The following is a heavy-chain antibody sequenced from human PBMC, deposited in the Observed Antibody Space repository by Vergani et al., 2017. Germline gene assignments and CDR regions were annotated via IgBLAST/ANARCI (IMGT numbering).Heavy chain of an antibody. V-gene: IGHV5-51*01. Sequence: EVMLVQSGAEVKKPGASLKISCKYSESRYISNEIAWVRQLSGKDLQWRGNINPIDSKIAYSPSFQGQAIMSLDKSITTAYLQWRSLKASDTAIYYCARHVPCGDGACLHFNHWCQGTQFTFSS. J-gene: IGHJ4*02. CDR2: INPIDSKI. CDR1: ESRYISNE. D-gene: IGHD2-21*01. CDR3: ARHVPCGDGACLHFNH.